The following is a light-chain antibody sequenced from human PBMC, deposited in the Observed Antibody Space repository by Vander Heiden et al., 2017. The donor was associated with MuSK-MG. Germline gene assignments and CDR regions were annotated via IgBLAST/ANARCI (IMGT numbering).Light chain of an antibody. CDR2: QDN. CDR1: NLGDKY. Sequence: SYELTQPPSVSVSPGQTASITCSGDNLGDKYACWYQQKPGQSPVVVIYQDNNRPSGIPERFSGSNSGNTATLTISGTQALDEADYYCQAWDSSTAVFGGGTKLTVL. J-gene: IGLJ2*01. CDR3: QAWDSSTAV. V-gene: IGLV3-1*01.